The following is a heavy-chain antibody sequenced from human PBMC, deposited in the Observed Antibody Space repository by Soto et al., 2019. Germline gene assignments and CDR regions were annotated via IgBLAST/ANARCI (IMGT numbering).Heavy chain of an antibody. Sequence: QITLTESGPTLVKPTQTLTLTCTFSGFSFSTGAVGVGWIRQPPGKALEFLALIHWDDEKRYRPSLKNKITITKDTSRNHVDLTMTDTDPEDTATYYCAHVYWAASGTRYYFDHWGQGTLVTVSS. D-gene: IGHD1-26*01. CDR3: AHVYWAASGTRYYFDH. V-gene: IGHV2-5*02. CDR1: GFSFSTGAVG. J-gene: IGHJ4*02. CDR2: IHWDDEK.